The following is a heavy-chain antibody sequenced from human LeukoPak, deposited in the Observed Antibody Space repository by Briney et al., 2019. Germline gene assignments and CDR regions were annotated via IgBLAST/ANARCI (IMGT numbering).Heavy chain of an antibody. CDR3: ATAIVATIWSLYDY. CDR2: FDPEDGET. CDR1: GYTLTELS. V-gene: IGHV1-24*01. D-gene: IGHD5-12*01. Sequence: ASVKVSCKVSGYTLTELSMHWVRQAPGKGLEWMGGFDPEDGETIYAQKFQGRVTMTEDTSTDTACMELSSLRSEDTAVYYCATAIVATIWSLYDYWGQGTLVTVSS. J-gene: IGHJ4*02.